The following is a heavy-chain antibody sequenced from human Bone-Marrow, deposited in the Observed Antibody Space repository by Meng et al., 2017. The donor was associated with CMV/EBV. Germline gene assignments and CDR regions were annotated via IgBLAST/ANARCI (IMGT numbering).Heavy chain of an antibody. V-gene: IGHV3-23*01. J-gene: IGHJ4*02. D-gene: IGHD6-13*01. CDR2: ISGSGSST. CDR3: AAADSSSWPPGD. CDR1: GLTFSTYA. Sequence: GESLKISCAVSGLTFSTYAINWVRQAPGKGLQCVSVISGSGSSTYYTDSVKGRFTVSRDNSKNTVYLQMNSLRAEDTAVYYCAAADSSSWPPGDWGQGTLVT.